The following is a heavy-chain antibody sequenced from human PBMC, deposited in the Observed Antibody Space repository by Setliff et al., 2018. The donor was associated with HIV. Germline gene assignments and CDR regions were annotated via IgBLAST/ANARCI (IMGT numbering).Heavy chain of an antibody. J-gene: IGHJ4*02. CDR3: ARDRYTYGYFDY. D-gene: IGHD5-18*01. CDR2: ISYGGGT. Sequence: LSLTCALSGYSIPSGYYWGWIRQSPGKGLEWIGSISYGGGTHYNPSLKSRVIISIDTSKNQFSLKLSSVTAADTALYYCARDRYTYGYFDYWGQGTLVTVSS. CDR1: GYSIPSGYY. V-gene: IGHV4-38-2*02.